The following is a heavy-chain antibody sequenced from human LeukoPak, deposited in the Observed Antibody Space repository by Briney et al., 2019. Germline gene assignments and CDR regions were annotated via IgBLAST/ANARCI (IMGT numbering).Heavy chain of an antibody. V-gene: IGHV3-74*01. CDR3: ARGWGVPTSYFDY. D-gene: IGHD2-8*01. J-gene: IGHJ4*02. Sequence: GRSLRLSCAASGFTFSRYWMFWVRQAPGKELVWVSRINSDGTSTNYADSVKGRFTISRDNTRSTLYLQMNSLRADDTAVYYCARGWGVPTSYFDYWGQGTLVTVSS. CDR2: INSDGTST. CDR1: GFTFSRYW.